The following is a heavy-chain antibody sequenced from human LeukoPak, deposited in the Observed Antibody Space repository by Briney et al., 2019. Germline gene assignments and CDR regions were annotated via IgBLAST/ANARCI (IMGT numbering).Heavy chain of an antibody. CDR1: GFTFSSYN. Sequence: PGGSLRLSCAVSGFTFSSYNMNWVRQAPGEGLEWVSYISGSGTIFYYADSVEGRFTISRDDAKNSLYLQMNSLRDEDTALYYCVRAHGNGEFDYWGQGTLVTVSS. J-gene: IGHJ4*02. D-gene: IGHD1-1*01. CDR2: ISGSGTIF. V-gene: IGHV3-48*02. CDR3: VRAHGNGEFDY.